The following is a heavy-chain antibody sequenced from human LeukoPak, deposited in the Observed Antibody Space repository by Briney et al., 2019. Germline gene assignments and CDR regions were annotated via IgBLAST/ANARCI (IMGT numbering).Heavy chain of an antibody. CDR1: GFTFSTYT. D-gene: IGHD3-22*01. CDR3: ASSYYDSGGYYFSYYFDY. V-gene: IGHV3-21*01. Sequence: GGSLRLPCAASGFTFSTYTMNWVRQAPGKGLEWVSSISTSSTYIYYADSVKGRFTISRDNAKNSLYLQMNSLRADDTAVYYCASSYYDSGGYYFSYYFDYWGQGTLVTVSS. CDR2: ISTSSTYI. J-gene: IGHJ4*02.